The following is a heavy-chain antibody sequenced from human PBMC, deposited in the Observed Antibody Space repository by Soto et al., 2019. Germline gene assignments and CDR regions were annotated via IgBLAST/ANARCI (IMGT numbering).Heavy chain of an antibody. CDR3: ARAPTPYGGNNSPRDAFDI. Sequence: QLQLQESGSGLVKPSQTLSLTCAVSGGSISSGGYSWSWIRQPPGKGLEWIGYIYHSGSTYYNPSLKSRVTISVDRSKNQFSLKLSSVTAADTAVYYCARAPTPYGGNNSPRDAFDIWGQGTMVTVSS. CDR2: IYHSGST. D-gene: IGHD4-17*01. J-gene: IGHJ3*02. V-gene: IGHV4-30-2*01. CDR1: GGSISSGGYS.